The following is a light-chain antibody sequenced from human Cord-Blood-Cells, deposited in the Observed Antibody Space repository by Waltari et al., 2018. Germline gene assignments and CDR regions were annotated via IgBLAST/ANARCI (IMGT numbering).Light chain of an antibody. CDR3: QQYDNLPYS. J-gene: IGKJ2*03. Sequence: DIQMTQSPSSLSASVGDRVTITCQASQDISNYLNWYQQKPGKAPKLLIYDASNLETGGPTRFRGRGTGEEFSFHNRRLQPEDISTYYCQQYDNLPYSFGQGTKLEIK. CDR2: DAS. CDR1: QDISNY. V-gene: IGKV1-33*01.